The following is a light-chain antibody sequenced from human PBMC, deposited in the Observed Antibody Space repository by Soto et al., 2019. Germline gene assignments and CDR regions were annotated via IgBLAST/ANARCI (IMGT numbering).Light chain of an antibody. CDR3: QQYNNWPIT. J-gene: IGKJ5*01. Sequence: EIVMTQSPATLSVSPGERATLSCRASQSLSSNLAWYQQKPGQAPRLLIHGASTRATGIPARFSGSGSGTKFTLTISSLQSEDFAVYYCQQYNNWPITFGQGTRLEIK. CDR2: GAS. V-gene: IGKV3D-15*01. CDR1: QSLSSN.